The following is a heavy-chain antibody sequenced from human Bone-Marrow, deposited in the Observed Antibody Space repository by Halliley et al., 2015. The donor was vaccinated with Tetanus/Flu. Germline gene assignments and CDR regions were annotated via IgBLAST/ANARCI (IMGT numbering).Heavy chain of an antibody. CDR2: TGRST. D-gene: IGHD3-22*01. V-gene: IGHV3-23*01. J-gene: IGHJ6*02. CDR3: VKTKGITMMVGKYYGMDV. Sequence: TGRSTYYADSVKGRFTISRDKSANTMYLQMHSLRAEDTAVYYCVKTKGITMMVGKYYGMDVWGQGTTVTVSS.